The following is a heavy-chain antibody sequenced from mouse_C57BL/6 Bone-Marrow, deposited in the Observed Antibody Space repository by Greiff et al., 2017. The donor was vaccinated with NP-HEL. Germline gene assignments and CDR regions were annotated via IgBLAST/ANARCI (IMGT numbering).Heavy chain of an antibody. CDR1: GFNIKDDY. J-gene: IGHJ3*01. D-gene: IGHD1-1*01. CDR3: TTGVTVVAPPAWFAY. Sequence: VQLQQSGAELVRPGASVKLSCTASGFNIKDDYMHWVKQRPEQGLEWIGWIDPENGDTEYASKFQGKATITADTSSNTAYLQLSSLTSEDTAVYYGTTGVTVVAPPAWFAYWGQGTLVTVSA. V-gene: IGHV14-4*01. CDR2: IDPENGDT.